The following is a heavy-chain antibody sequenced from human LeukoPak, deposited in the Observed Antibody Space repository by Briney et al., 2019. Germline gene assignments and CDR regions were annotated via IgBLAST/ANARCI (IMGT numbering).Heavy chain of an antibody. Sequence: SETLSLTCTVPGGSISSYYWSWIRQPPGKGLEWIGYIYYSGSTNYNTSLKSRVTIAEDTSKNQFSLKLSSATAADTAVYYCARSLVVVAAIPGYWGQGTLVTVSS. CDR1: GGSISSYY. CDR3: ARSLVVVAAIPGY. V-gene: IGHV4-59*01. J-gene: IGHJ4*02. CDR2: IYYSGST. D-gene: IGHD2-15*01.